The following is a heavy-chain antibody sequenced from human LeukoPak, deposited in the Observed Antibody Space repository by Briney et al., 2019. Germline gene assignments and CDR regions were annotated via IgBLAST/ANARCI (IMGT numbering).Heavy chain of an antibody. CDR1: GFTFSSNS. Sequence: GGSLRLSCAASGFTFSSNSMNWVRQAPGKGLESVSSISTSSSYIYYADSVKGRFTISRDNAKNSLYLQMNSLRAEDTAVYYCARGITAAGTNWFDPWGQGTLVTVSS. CDR3: ARGITAAGTNWFDP. V-gene: IGHV3-21*01. J-gene: IGHJ5*02. D-gene: IGHD6-13*01. CDR2: ISTSSSYI.